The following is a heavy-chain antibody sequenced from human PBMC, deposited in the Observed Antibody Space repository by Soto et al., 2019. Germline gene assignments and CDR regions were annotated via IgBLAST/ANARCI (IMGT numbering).Heavy chain of an antibody. CDR2: INSDGTKT. CDR3: ATVATKSYDWLDP. V-gene: IGHV3-74*01. J-gene: IGHJ5*02. Sequence: EVQLVESGGTLVQPGGSLRLSCAASGFTFNTYWMHWVRQAPGKGLVWVSRINSDGTKTTYADSVKGRFTISRDNSKSTVYLQMNSLRAEDTAVNYCATVATKSYDWLDPWGQGTLVTVSS. D-gene: IGHD5-12*01. CDR1: GFTFNTYW.